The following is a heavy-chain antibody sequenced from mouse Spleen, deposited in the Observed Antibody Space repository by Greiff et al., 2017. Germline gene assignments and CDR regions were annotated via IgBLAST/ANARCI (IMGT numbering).Heavy chain of an antibody. V-gene: IGHV1-76*01. CDR3: AREGLFTTVVATDFDV. J-gene: IGHJ1*03. CDR1: GYTFTDYY. D-gene: IGHD1-1*01. Sequence: VKLQESGAELVRPGASVKLSCKASGYTFTDYYINWVKQRPGQGLEWIARIYPGSGNTYYNEKFKGKATLTAEKSSSTAYMQLSSLTSEDSAVYFCAREGLFTTVVATDFDVWGTGTTVTVSS. CDR2: IYPGSGNT.